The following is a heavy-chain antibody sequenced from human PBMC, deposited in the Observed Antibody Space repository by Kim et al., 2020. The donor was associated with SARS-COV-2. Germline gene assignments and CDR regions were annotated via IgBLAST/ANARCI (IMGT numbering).Heavy chain of an antibody. Sequence: QKSQGRVTMTRDTCTSTVYMELSSLRSEDTAVYYCARDRALSGILDAFDIWGQGTMVTVSS. D-gene: IGHD1-26*01. V-gene: IGHV1-46*01. J-gene: IGHJ3*02. CDR3: ARDRALSGILDAFDI.